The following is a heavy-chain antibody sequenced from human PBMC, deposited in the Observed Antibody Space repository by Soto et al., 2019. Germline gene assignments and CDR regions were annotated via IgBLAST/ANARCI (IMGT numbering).Heavy chain of an antibody. V-gene: IGHV3-43*01. Sequence: GGSLRLSCAASGFTFDDYTMHWVRQAPGKGLEWVSLISWDGGSTYYADSVKGRFTISRDNSKNSLYLQMNSLRTEDTALYYCAKGLITGTTGYYGMDVWGQGTTVTVSS. J-gene: IGHJ6*02. CDR3: AKGLITGTTGYYGMDV. CDR2: ISWDGGST. D-gene: IGHD1-20*01. CDR1: GFTFDDYT.